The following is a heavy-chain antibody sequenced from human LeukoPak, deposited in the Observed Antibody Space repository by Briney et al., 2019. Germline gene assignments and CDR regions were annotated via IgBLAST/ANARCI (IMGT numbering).Heavy chain of an antibody. CDR2: IIPIFGTA. V-gene: IGHV1-69*05. CDR1: GGTFSSYA. Sequence: SVKVSCKASGGTFSSYAISWVRQAPGQGLEWMGGIIPIFGTANYAQKFQGRVTITTDESTGTAYMELSSLRSEDTAVYYCARGRYQLPIGSLSYYYYYMDVWGKGTTVTVSS. D-gene: IGHD2-2*01. CDR3: ARGRYQLPIGSLSYYYYYMDV. J-gene: IGHJ6*03.